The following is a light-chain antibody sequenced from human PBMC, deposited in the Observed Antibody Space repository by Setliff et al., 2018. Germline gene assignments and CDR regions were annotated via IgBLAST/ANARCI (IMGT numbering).Light chain of an antibody. J-gene: IGLJ3*02. V-gene: IGLV6-57*01. CDR2: DDN. CDR3: QSYDSNSQV. CDR1: SGSIANNY. Sequence: NFMLTQPHPVSESPGKTVTISCTRSSGSIANNYVQWYQQRPGSSPTTVIFDDNKRPSGVPDRFSGSIDSSSNSASLLISGLKTEDEADYYCQSYDSNSQVFGGGTKVTV.